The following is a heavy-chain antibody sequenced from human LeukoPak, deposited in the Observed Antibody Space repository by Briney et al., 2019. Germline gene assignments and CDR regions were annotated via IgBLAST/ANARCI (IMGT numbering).Heavy chain of an antibody. Sequence: SETLSLTCTVSGGSISSSSYYWGWIRQPPGKGPEWIGSIYYSGSTYYNPSLKSRVTISVDTSKNQFSLKLSPVTAADTAVYYCARCGYYDFWSGYNPATFDYWGQGTLVTVSS. J-gene: IGHJ4*02. D-gene: IGHD3-3*01. V-gene: IGHV4-39*01. CDR3: ARCGYYDFWSGYNPATFDY. CDR2: IYYSGST. CDR1: GGSISSSSYY.